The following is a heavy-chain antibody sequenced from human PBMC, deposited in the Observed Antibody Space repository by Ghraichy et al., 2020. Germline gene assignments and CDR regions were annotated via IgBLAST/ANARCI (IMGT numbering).Heavy chain of an antibody. Sequence: SETLSLTCTVSGGSISSYYWSWIRQPPGKGLEWIGYIYYSGSTNYNPSLKSRVTISVDTSKNQFSLKLSSVTAADTAVYYCARHEDWRALNLIFDYWGQGTLVTVSS. CDR3: ARHEDWRALNLIFDY. J-gene: IGHJ4*02. V-gene: IGHV4-59*08. CDR2: IYYSGST. D-gene: IGHD3-9*01. CDR1: GGSISSYY.